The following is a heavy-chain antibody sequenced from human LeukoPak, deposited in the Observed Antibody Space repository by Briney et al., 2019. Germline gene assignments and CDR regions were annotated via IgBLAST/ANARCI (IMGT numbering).Heavy chain of an antibody. CDR1: GGSISGSSYY. D-gene: IGHD3-9*01. V-gene: IGHV4-39*07. Sequence: MSSETLSLTCTVSGGSISGSSYYWDWIRQPPGKGLEWIGSVYYSGSTNYNPSLKSRVTLSVDPSKNQFSLRLSSVTAADTAVYYCSRDYDILTGYWSLDYWGQGTLVTVSS. CDR3: SRDYDILTGYWSLDY. CDR2: VYYSGST. J-gene: IGHJ4*02.